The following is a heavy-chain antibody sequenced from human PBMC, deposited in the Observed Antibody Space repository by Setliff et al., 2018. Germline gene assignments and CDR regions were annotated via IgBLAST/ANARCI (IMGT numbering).Heavy chain of an antibody. D-gene: IGHD1-26*01. V-gene: IGHV1-18*01. J-gene: IGHJ6*03. CDR3: ARSPPNRGVGQGHYMDV. Sequence: ASVKVSCKTSGYTFNTFGISWVRRAPGQGLDWMGWISPYNGDTKSAQKFQGRVTMTIDTSTSTAYVEVRSLTSDDTAVYDCARSPPNRGVGQGHYMDVWGIGTTVTVSS. CDR2: ISPYNGDT. CDR1: GYTFNTFG.